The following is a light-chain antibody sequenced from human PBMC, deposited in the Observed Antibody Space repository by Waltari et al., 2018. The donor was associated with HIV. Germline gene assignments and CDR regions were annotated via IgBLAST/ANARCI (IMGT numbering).Light chain of an antibody. CDR3: QHYGSSRWT. V-gene: IGKV3-20*01. J-gene: IGKJ1*01. CDR2: GAS. Sequence: EIVLTQSPGTLSVSPGERATLSCRASRSVDSTYLAWYQQKPGQAPRLLIYGASSRATGIPDRFTGSGSATDFTLTISRLEPEDFVVYYCQHYGSSRWTFGRGTKVAIK. CDR1: RSVDSTY.